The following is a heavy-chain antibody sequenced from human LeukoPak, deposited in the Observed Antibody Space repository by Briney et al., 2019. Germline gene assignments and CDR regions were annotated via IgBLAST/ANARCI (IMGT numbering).Heavy chain of an antibody. CDR3: ARYWVATHDAFDI. CDR1: GGSISSSSYY. J-gene: IGHJ3*02. D-gene: IGHD5-12*01. V-gene: IGHV4-39*07. CDR2: IYYSGST. Sequence: SETLSLTCTVSGGSISSSSYYWGWIRQPPGKGLEWIGNIYYSGSTYYNPSLQSRVTISVDTSKNQFSLQLTSVTAADTAVYYCARYWVATHDAFDIWGQGTMVTVSS.